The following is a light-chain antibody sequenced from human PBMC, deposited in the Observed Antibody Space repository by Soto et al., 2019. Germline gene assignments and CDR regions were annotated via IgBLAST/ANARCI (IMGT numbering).Light chain of an antibody. V-gene: IGLV2-23*01. CDR1: SSDVGSYNL. J-gene: IGLJ2*01. CDR3: CSYAGSSGRV. CDR2: EGS. Sequence: QSALTQPASVSGSPGQSITISCTGTSSDVGSYNLVSWYQQHPGKAPKLMIYEGSKRPSGVSNRFSGSKSGNTASLTISGLQAEDEADYYCCSYAGSSGRVFGGGTQLTVL.